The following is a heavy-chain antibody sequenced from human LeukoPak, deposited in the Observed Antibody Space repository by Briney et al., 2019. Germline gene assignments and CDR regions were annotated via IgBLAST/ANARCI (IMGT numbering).Heavy chain of an antibody. J-gene: IGHJ6*03. Sequence: SETLSLTCTVSGGSISSYYWSWIRQPAGKGLEWIGRIYTSGSTNYNPSLKSRVTISVDTSKNQFSLKLSSVTAADTAVYYCARATPTYYYGSGSYSGYYFYMDVWGKGTTVTISS. CDR3: ARATPTYYYGSGSYSGYYFYMDV. V-gene: IGHV4-4*07. CDR1: GGSISSYY. CDR2: IYTSGST. D-gene: IGHD3-10*01.